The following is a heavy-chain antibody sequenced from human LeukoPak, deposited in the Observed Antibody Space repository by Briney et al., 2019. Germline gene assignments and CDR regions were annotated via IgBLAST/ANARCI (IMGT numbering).Heavy chain of an antibody. CDR3: AKGDYGSGSYYPEKHPLDY. J-gene: IGHJ4*02. D-gene: IGHD3-10*01. V-gene: IGHV3-23*01. CDR2: ISGSGGST. Sequence: PGGSLRLSCAASGFTFSSYGMSWVRQAPGKGLEWVSAISGSGGSTYYADSVKGRFTISRDNSKNTLYLQMNSLRAEDTAVYYCAKGDYGSGSYYPEKHPLDYWGQGTLVTVSS. CDR1: GFTFSSYG.